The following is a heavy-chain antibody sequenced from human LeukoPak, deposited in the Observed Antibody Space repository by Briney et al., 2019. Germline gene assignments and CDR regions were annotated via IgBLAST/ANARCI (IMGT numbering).Heavy chain of an antibody. D-gene: IGHD3-10*01. CDR2: INPNSGGT. J-gene: IGHJ4*02. Sequence: ASVKVSCKASGYTFTGYYMHWVRQAPGQGLEWMGWINPNSGGTNYAQKFQGRVTMTGDTSISTAYMELSRLRSDDTAVYYCARVYDSGSFSGVWGQGTLVTVSS. CDR1: GYTFTGYY. CDR3: ARVYDSGSFSGV. V-gene: IGHV1-2*02.